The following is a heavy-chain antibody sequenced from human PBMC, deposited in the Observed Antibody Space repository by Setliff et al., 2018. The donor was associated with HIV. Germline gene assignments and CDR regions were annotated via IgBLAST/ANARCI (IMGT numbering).Heavy chain of an antibody. CDR1: ELTFSNYA. V-gene: IGHV3-23*01. Sequence: PGGSLRLSCAASELTFSNYAMTWVRQAPGKGLEWVSSLSGSGGSTYYADSVKGRFTISRDNSQNTLYLRMNSLRAEDTAVYYCAQAQTSVSGSYYQYLQHWGQGTLVTVSS. CDR2: LSGSGGST. CDR3: AQAQTSVSGSYYQYLQH. J-gene: IGHJ1*01. D-gene: IGHD3-10*01.